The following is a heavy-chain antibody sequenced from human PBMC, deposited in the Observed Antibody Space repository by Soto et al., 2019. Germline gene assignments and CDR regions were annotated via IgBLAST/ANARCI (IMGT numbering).Heavy chain of an antibody. Sequence: QVQLVQSGAEVKKPGSSVKVSCKASGGTFSSYTISWVRQAPGQGLEWMGRIITFLGIANYAQKFQGRVTITADKSTSTAYMELSSLRSEDTAVYYCARGGGDCSSTSCDGHDYYYYYYMDVWGKGTTVTVSS. CDR1: GGTFSSYT. J-gene: IGHJ6*03. CDR3: ARGGGDCSSTSCDGHDYYYYYYMDV. CDR2: IITFLGIA. V-gene: IGHV1-69*02. D-gene: IGHD2-2*01.